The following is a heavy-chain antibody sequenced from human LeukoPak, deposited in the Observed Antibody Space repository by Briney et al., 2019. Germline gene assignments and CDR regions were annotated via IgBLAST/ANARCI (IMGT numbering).Heavy chain of an antibody. CDR3: ARDLNVVRGHYASSGFGPYHWFDP. CDR2: IYYSGTT. J-gene: IGHJ5*02. CDR1: GGSISSHY. Sequence: SGTLSLTCKVSGGSISSHYWTWIRQPPGKGLEWIGYIYYSGTTDYNPSLESRVIISLDTSKNQFSLSLFSVTAADTAVYYCARDLNVVRGHYASSGFGPYHWFDPWGQGTLVTVSS. V-gene: IGHV4-59*11. D-gene: IGHD3-22*01.